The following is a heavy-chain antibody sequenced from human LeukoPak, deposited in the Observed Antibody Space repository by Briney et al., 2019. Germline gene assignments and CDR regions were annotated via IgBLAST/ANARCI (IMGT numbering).Heavy chain of an antibody. CDR2: LYYSGST. J-gene: IGHJ3*02. D-gene: IGHD3-16*01. CDR1: VGSISRGGHY. CDR3: ARVIPSGVGWGGVAFDI. Sequence: TLSHTYPVSVGSISRGGHYWSWLPQHPRKVLGRIRYLYYSGSTYYNPSFESLVTISVDTAKNQFSLNLSSVTAADTAVYYWARVIPSGVGWGGVAFDIWGQGTMVTVSS. V-gene: IGHV4-31*01.